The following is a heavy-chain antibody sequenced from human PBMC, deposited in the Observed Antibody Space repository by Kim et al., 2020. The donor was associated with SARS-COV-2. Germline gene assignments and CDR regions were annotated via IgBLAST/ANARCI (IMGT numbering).Heavy chain of an antibody. CDR1: GFTFSSYA. V-gene: IGHV3-23*01. CDR2: ISGSGGST. D-gene: IGHD6-13*01. Sequence: GGSLRLSCAASGFTFSSYAMSWVRQAPGKGLEWVSAISGSGGSTYYADSVKGRFTISRDNSKNTLYLQMNSLRAEDTAVYYCAKEKGSSWPTDYYFDYWGQGTLVTVSS. J-gene: IGHJ4*02. CDR3: AKEKGSSWPTDYYFDY.